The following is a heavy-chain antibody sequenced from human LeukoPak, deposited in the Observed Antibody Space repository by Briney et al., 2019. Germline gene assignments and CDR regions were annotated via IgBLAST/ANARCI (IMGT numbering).Heavy chain of an antibody. D-gene: IGHD1-26*01. Sequence: SETLSLTCTVSSGSINSYFWGWVRQPPGQGLEWIGRIYTTGRTHCNPSLKSRVTMSVDTSTNQFSLNLRSMTAADTAVYYCGRQGYTASHYFLDFWSQGALVAVS. CDR2: IYTTGRT. J-gene: IGHJ4*02. CDR1: SGSINSYF. V-gene: IGHV4-4*07. CDR3: GRQGYTASHYFLDF.